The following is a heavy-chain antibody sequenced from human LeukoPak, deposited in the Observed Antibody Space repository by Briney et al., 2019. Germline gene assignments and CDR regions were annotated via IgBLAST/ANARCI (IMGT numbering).Heavy chain of an antibody. Sequence: SETLSLTCTVSGGFISGYYWSWIRQSPGKGLEWIAYIYNSGGTNYNPSLQSRVTISVDTSKNQFSLNLSSLTAADTAVYYCARYGSGTYPRFDYWGQGTLVTVSS. D-gene: IGHD3-10*01. CDR2: IYNSGGT. J-gene: IGHJ4*02. CDR3: ARYGSGTYPRFDY. CDR1: GGFISGYY. V-gene: IGHV4-59*08.